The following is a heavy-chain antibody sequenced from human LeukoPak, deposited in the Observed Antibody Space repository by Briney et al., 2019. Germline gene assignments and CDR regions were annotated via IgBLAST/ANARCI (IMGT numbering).Heavy chain of an antibody. D-gene: IGHD6-19*01. CDR1: GFTFNTYA. CDR3: AKGMIAVAVFDAFDI. V-gene: IGHV3-23*01. J-gene: IGHJ3*02. CDR2: ISGSGGST. Sequence: GGSLRLSCAASGFTFNTYAMSWVRQAPGKGLEWVSSISGSGGSTYYADSVKGRFTISRDNSKNTLYLQMNSLRAEDTAVYYCAKGMIAVAVFDAFDIWGQGTMVTVSS.